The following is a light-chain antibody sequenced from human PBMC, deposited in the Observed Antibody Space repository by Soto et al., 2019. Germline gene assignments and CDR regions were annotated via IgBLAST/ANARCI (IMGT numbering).Light chain of an antibody. J-gene: IGKJ1*01. CDR1: QSVSNNY. V-gene: IGKV3-20*01. Sequence: DIVITQSPATLSVSPGERATLSCGASQSVSNNYLAWYQQKPGQAPRLLIYGASNRATGIPDRFSGSGSGTDFTLTISRLEPEDFAVYYCQQYGSSGTFGQGTKVDIK. CDR2: GAS. CDR3: QQYGSSGT.